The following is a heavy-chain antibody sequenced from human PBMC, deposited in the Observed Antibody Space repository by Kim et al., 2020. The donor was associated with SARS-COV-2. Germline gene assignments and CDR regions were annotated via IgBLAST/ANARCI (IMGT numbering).Heavy chain of an antibody. Sequence: SETLSLTCAVYGGSFSGYYWSWIRQPPGKGLEWIGEINHSGSTNYNPSLKSRVTISVDTSKNQFSLKLSSVTAADTAVYYCARGTAYYDFWSGYYYYYYGMDVWGQGTTVTVSS. D-gene: IGHD3-3*01. V-gene: IGHV4-34*01. CDR1: GGSFSGYY. CDR3: ARGTAYYDFWSGYYYYYYGMDV. CDR2: INHSGST. J-gene: IGHJ6*02.